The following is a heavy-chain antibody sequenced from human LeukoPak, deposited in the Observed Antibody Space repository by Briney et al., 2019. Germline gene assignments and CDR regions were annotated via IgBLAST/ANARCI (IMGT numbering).Heavy chain of an antibody. Sequence: GGSLRLSCAASGFTVSSNYMSWVRQAPGKGLEWVSVIYSGGSTYYADSVKGRFTISRDNSKNTLYLQMNSLRAEDTAVYYCARGRLVYYYDSSGLYRSAFFDYWGQGTLVTVSS. CDR3: ARGRLVYYYDSSGLYRSAFFDY. CDR2: IYSGGST. D-gene: IGHD3-22*01. CDR1: GFTVSSNY. V-gene: IGHV3-53*01. J-gene: IGHJ4*02.